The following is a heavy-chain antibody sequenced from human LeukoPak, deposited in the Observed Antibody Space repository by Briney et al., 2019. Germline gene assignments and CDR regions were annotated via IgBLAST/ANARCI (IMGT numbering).Heavy chain of an antibody. CDR3: ARVTVTYSSSHPLDY. J-gene: IGHJ4*02. D-gene: IGHD6-13*01. Sequence: PSETLSLTCAVYGGSFSGYYWSWIRQPPGKGLEWIGEINHSGSTNYNPSLKSRVTISVDTSKNQFSLKLSSVTAADTAVYYCARVTVTYSSSHPLDYWGQGTLVTASS. CDR1: GGSFSGYY. CDR2: INHSGST. V-gene: IGHV4-34*01.